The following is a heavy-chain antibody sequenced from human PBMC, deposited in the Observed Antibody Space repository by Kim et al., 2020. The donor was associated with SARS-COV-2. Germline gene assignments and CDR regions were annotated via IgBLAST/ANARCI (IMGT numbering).Heavy chain of an antibody. V-gene: IGHV4-59*01. D-gene: IGHD3-10*01. CDR1: GGSIRTYY. CDR2: IFYSGNT. CDR3: ARDKRIQKVVDFGELEGFYGMDV. J-gene: IGHJ6*02. Sequence: SETLSLTCTVSGGSIRTYYWNWVRQTPGKGLEWIGYIFYSGNTNYNPSLKSRVTISVDTAKNQFSLKLSSVTAADTATYYCARDKRIQKVVDFGELEGFYGMDVWGQGTTVTVSS.